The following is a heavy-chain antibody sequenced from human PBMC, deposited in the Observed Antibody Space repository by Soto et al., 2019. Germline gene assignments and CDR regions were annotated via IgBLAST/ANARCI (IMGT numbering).Heavy chain of an antibody. Sequence: EVQLVESGGGLAQPGGSLRLSCAASGFTFSSYWMHWVRQAPGKGLVWVSRINSDGSSTSYADSVKGRFTISRDNAKNTLYLQMNSPRTEDTAVYYCARGNRPPDPSYYGMDVWGQGTTVTVSS. CDR1: GFTFSSYW. CDR3: ARGNRPPDPSYYGMDV. V-gene: IGHV3-74*01. CDR2: INSDGSST. J-gene: IGHJ6*02.